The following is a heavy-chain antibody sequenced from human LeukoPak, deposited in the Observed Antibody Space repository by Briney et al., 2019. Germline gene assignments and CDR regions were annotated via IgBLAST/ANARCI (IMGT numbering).Heavy chain of an antibody. CDR2: IFHSGST. J-gene: IGHJ5*02. CDR1: GYSISSGYY. CDR3: ARHGYSSGWYLFAFDP. D-gene: IGHD6-19*01. Sequence: PSETLSLTCAVSGYSISSGYYWGWIRQPPGKGLEWIGSIFHSGSTYYNPSLKSRVTISVDTSKNQFSLTLSSVTAADTAVYYCARHGYSSGWYLFAFDPWGQGTLVTVSS. V-gene: IGHV4-38-2*01.